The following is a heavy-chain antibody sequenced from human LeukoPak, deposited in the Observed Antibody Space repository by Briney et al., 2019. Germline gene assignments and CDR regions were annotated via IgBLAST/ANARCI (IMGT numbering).Heavy chain of an antibody. CDR1: GGSISSSGYY. J-gene: IGHJ6*02. CDR3: AKETDLIPPGGEEYYYYGMDV. V-gene: IGHV4-39*07. CDR2: FYYSGIT. Sequence: SETLSLTCTVSGGSISSSGYYWGWIRQPPGKGLEWIGSFYYSGITYYNPSLKSRVTMTRDTSTSTVYMELSSLRFEDTAVYYCAKETDLIPPGGEEYYYYGMDVWGQGTMVTVSS. D-gene: IGHD2-21*01.